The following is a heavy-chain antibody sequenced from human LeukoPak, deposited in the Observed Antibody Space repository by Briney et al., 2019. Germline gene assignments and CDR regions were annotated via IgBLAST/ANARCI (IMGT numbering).Heavy chain of an antibody. V-gene: IGHV1-3*02. J-gene: IGHJ4*02. Sequence: ASVEVSCKASGYTFTSYAMHWVRQAPGQRLEWMGWSNAGNGNTKYSQEFQGRVTITRDTSASTAYMELSSLRSDDTAVYYCARDQGGSYYGYWGQGTLVTVSS. CDR3: ARDQGGSYYGY. D-gene: IGHD1-26*01. CDR2: SNAGNGNT. CDR1: GYTFTSYA.